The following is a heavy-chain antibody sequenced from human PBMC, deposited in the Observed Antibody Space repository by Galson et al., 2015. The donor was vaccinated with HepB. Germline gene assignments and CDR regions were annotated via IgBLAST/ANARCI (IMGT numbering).Heavy chain of an antibody. D-gene: IGHD2-2*02. J-gene: IGHJ3*02. Sequence: SLRLSCAASGFTFSSYAMSWVRQAPGKGLEWVSAISGSGGSTYYADSVKGRFTISRDNSKNTLYLQMNSLRAEDTAVYYCATDIVVVPAAITLSSSSQNYAFDIWGQGTMVTVSS. V-gene: IGHV3-23*01. CDR1: GFTFSSYA. CDR3: ATDIVVVPAAITLSSSSQNYAFDI. CDR2: ISGSGGST.